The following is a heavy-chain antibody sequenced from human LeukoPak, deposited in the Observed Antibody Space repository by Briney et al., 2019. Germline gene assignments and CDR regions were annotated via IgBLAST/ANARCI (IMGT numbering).Heavy chain of an antibody. J-gene: IGHJ4*02. Sequence: PSQTLSLTCAVSGVPLSNYYWSWVRQSPRQGLEWIGEINHSGYTNYNPSLKSRVTMSIDTSMNQFSLKLTSVTAADAGVYYCTRAVAGHPDWGQGTLVTASS. D-gene: IGHD6-19*01. CDR3: TRAVAGHPD. CDR2: INHSGYT. V-gene: IGHV4-34*01. CDR1: GVPLSNYY.